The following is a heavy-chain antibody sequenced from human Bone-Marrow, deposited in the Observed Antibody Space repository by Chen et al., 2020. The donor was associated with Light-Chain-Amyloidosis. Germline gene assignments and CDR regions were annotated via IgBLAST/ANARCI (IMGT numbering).Heavy chain of an antibody. Sequence: VQLVESGGGVARPGGSLRLSCAASGFTFDNFGMNWVRQGPGKGLEWVSGISWNGGRTGYSESVKGRFTISRDNAKNSLYLQMNSLRPEDTAFYYCVRAAEGGTYLEGIYHWGQGTLVTVSP. CDR2: ISWNGGRT. V-gene: IGHV3-20*04. CDR3: VRAAEGGTYLEGIYH. CDR1: GFTFDNFG. D-gene: IGHD1-26*01. J-gene: IGHJ5*02.